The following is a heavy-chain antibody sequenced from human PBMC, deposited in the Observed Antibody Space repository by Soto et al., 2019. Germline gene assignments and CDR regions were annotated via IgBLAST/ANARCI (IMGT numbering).Heavy chain of an antibody. V-gene: IGHV1-2*02. D-gene: IGHD3-3*01. Sequence: QLHLVQSGAVVKKPGASVTVSCSASGYPVTAYYMHWVRQAPGRGLEWMGGINPATGAAKYTQTCQGRVTMTRDTSTSTVFMELSGLTSEDTAVFYCARGGGVGVAGSAAFDMWGQGTLATVSS. J-gene: IGHJ3*02. CDR1: GYPVTAYY. CDR3: ARGGGVGVAGSAAFDM. CDR2: INPATGAA.